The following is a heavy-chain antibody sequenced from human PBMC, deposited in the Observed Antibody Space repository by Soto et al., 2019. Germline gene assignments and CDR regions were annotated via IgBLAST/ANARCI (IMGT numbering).Heavy chain of an antibody. D-gene: IGHD4-4*01. V-gene: IGHV6-1*01. J-gene: IGHJ4*02. CDR1: GDSVSSYSAA. CDR3: ARDPPGFHSAFDF. CDR2: TYYRSRFFS. Sequence: PSQTLSLTCAISGDSVSSYSAAWNWIRQSPSGGLEWLGRTYYRSRFFSDYAESVKSRIIINPDTSKNQFSLQLKSVTPEDTAIYYCARDPPGFHSAFDFWGQGTLVTVSS.